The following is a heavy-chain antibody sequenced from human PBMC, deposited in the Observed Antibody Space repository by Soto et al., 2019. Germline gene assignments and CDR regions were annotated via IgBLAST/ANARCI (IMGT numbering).Heavy chain of an antibody. CDR1: GGTFSSYA. J-gene: IGHJ5*02. V-gene: IGHV1-69*13. Sequence: SVKVSCKXSGGTFSSYAISWVRQAPGQGLEWMGGIIPIFGTANYAQKFQGRVTITADESTSTAYMELSSLRSEDTAVYYCARAVLLLVRGVINWFDPWGQGTLVTVS. CDR2: IIPIFGTA. D-gene: IGHD3-10*01. CDR3: ARAVLLLVRGVINWFDP.